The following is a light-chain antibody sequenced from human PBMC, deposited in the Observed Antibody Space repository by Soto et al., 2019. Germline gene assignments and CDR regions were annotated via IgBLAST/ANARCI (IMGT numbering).Light chain of an antibody. CDR1: SSNIGSNT. CDR3: AAWDDSLNGL. J-gene: IGLJ1*01. CDR2: SNN. V-gene: IGLV1-44*01. Sequence: HSVLTQPPSASGTPGQRVTISCSGSSSNIGSNTVNWYQQLPGTAPKVLIYSNNQRPSGVPDRFSGSKSGTSASLAISGLQSEDEADYYCAAWDDSLNGLFGTGTKVTVL.